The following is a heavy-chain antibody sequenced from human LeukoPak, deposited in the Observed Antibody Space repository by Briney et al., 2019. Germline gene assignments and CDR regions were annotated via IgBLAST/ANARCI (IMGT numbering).Heavy chain of an antibody. CDR2: IGAAGSTI. D-gene: IGHD2-2*01. J-gene: IGHJ4*02. V-gene: IGHV3-48*01. CDR3: ARESSTYAGPPDY. CDR1: GFTFSSYS. Sequence: GGSLRLSCAASGFTFSSYSMNWVRQAPGKGLEWVSYIGAAGSTIYYADSVKGRFTISRDNAKNSLFLQMNSLRAEDTAVYYCARESSTYAGPPDYWGQGTLVTVSS.